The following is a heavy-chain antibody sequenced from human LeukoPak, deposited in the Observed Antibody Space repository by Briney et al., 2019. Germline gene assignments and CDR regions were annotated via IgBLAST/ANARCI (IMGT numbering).Heavy chain of an antibody. D-gene: IGHD6-13*01. CDR2: IRQDGSDK. V-gene: IGHV3-7*01. Sequence: GGSLRLSCAASGFTFSTYWMSWVRQAPGKGLEWVANIRQDGSDKYYVDSVKGRFTISRDNAKNSLYLQMNSLTAEDTAVYYCARGGYSSSWSQGDYWGQGTLVTVSS. CDR1: GFTFSTYW. J-gene: IGHJ4*02. CDR3: ARGGYSSSWSQGDY.